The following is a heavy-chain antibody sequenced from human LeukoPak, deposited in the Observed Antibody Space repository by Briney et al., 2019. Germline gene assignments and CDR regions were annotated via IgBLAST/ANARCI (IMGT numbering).Heavy chain of an antibody. Sequence: PSETLSLTCTVSGYSISSGYYWGWIRQPPGKGLEWIGSIYHSGSTYYNPSLKSRVTISVDTSKNQFSLKLSSVTAADTAVYYCARVALTTVTREAYYYYMDVWGKGTTVTVSS. CDR2: IYHSGST. CDR3: ARVALTTVTREAYYYYMDV. CDR1: GYSISSGYY. V-gene: IGHV4-38-2*02. J-gene: IGHJ6*03. D-gene: IGHD4-17*01.